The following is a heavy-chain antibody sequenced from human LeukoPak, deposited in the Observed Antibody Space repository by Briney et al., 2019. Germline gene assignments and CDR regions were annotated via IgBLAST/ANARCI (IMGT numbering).Heavy chain of an antibody. J-gene: IGHJ4*02. Sequence: GGSLRLSCAASGFTFSSYWMSWVRQAPGKGLEWVANIKQDGSEKYYVDSVKGRFTISRDNAKNSLYLQMNSLRAEDTAVYYCARGSSWHLYYFDYWGQGALVTVSS. CDR1: GFTFSSYW. CDR2: IKQDGSEK. D-gene: IGHD6-13*01. V-gene: IGHV3-7*04. CDR3: ARGSSWHLYYFDY.